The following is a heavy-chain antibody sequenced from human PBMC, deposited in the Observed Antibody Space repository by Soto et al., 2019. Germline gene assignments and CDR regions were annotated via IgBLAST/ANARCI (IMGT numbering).Heavy chain of an antibody. CDR3: AKDQGYSYGWGYYYYGMDV. J-gene: IGHJ6*02. V-gene: IGHV3-23*01. CDR1: GFTFSSYA. Sequence: EVQLLESGGGLVQPGGSLRLSCAASGFTFSSYAMSWVRQAPGKGLEWVSAISGSGGSTYYADSVKGRFTISRDNSKNTLYLQMNSLRAEDTAVYYCAKDQGYSYGWGYYYYGMDVWGQGTTVTVSS. D-gene: IGHD5-18*01. CDR2: ISGSGGST.